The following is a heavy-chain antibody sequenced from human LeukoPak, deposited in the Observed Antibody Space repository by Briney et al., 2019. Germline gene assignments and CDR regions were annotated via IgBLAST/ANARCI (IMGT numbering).Heavy chain of an antibody. CDR3: VRDFYSSGWYRYFYH. Sequence: GGSLRLSCAASGFTFSSYSMNWVRQAPGKGLEWVSVIYSGGTTFYPDSVKGRFTISRDNSKSTLYLQMNSLRAEDTAVYYCVRDFYSSGWYRYFYHWGQGTLVTVSS. D-gene: IGHD6-19*01. CDR2: IYSGGTT. V-gene: IGHV3-66*01. CDR1: GFTFSSYS. J-gene: IGHJ1*01.